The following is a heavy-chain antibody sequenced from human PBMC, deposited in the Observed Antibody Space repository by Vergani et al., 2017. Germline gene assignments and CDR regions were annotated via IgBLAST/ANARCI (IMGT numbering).Heavy chain of an antibody. CDR3: AKDLSSSWYVEYFQH. V-gene: IGHV3-33*06. CDR2: IWYDGSNK. D-gene: IGHD6-13*01. J-gene: IGHJ1*01. Sequence: QVQLVESGGGVVQPGRSLRLSCAASGFTFSSYGMHWVRQAPGKGLEWVAVIWYDGSNKYYADSVKGRFTISRDNSKNTLYLQMNSLRAEDTAVYYCAKDLSSSWYVEYFQHWGQGTLVTVSS. CDR1: GFTFSSYG.